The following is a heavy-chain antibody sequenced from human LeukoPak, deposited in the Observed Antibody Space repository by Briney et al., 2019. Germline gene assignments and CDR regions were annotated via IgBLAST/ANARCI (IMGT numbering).Heavy chain of an antibody. Sequence: GGSLRLSCAASGFTFSSYAMSWARQAPGWGLEWVSGISGTGGSTYYADSVKGRFTISRDNSKNTLYLQMDSLRAEDTALYYCAKDTDFWSGYSFDPWGQGTLVTVSS. D-gene: IGHD3-3*01. J-gene: IGHJ5*02. CDR3: AKDTDFWSGYSFDP. V-gene: IGHV3-23*01. CDR2: ISGTGGST. CDR1: GFTFSSYA.